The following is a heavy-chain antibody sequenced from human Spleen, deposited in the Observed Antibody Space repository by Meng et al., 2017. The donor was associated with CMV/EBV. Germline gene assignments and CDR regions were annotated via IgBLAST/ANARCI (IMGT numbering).Heavy chain of an antibody. J-gene: IGHJ5*02. D-gene: IGHD2-2*01. Sequence: SVKVSCKASGYTFTSYNINWVRQAPGQGLEWMGGIIPIFGTANYAQKFQSRVTITTDESTSTAYMELSSLRSEDTAVYYCARGGYCSSTSCLSNWLDPRGQGTLVTVSS. V-gene: IGHV1-69*05. CDR2: IIPIFGTA. CDR3: ARGGYCSSTSCLSNWLDP. CDR1: GYTFTSYN.